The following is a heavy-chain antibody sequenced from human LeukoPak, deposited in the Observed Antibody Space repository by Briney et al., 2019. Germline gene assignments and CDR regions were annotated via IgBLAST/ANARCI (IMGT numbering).Heavy chain of an antibody. CDR3: AKDLLTVVPAAIGYYYYYYMDV. J-gene: IGHJ6*03. D-gene: IGHD2-2*02. CDR2: IRYDGSNK. V-gene: IGHV3-30*02. Sequence: GGSLRLSCAASGFTFSSYGMHWVRQAPGKGLEWVAFIRYDGSNKYYADSVKGRFTISRDNSKNTLYLQMNSLRAEDTAVYYCAKDLLTVVPAAIGYYYYYYMDVWGKGTTVTISS. CDR1: GFTFSSYG.